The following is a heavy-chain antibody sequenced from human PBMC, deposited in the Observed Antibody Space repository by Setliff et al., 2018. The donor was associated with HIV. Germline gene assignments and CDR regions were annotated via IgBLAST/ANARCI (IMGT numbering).Heavy chain of an antibody. Sequence: SETLSLTCTVSGVSSRRXXXGWLRQSPEKGLEWIGYVDTRGYAYYNPFFESRGTISRDMSKNQFSLRLTSVTAADTAVYYCARDSRGSGNFDFWGQGTLVTVSS. V-gene: IGHV4-4*08. CDR1: GVSSRRXX. CDR3: ARDSRGSGNFDF. CDR2: VDTRGYA. D-gene: IGHD3-10*01. J-gene: IGHJ4*02.